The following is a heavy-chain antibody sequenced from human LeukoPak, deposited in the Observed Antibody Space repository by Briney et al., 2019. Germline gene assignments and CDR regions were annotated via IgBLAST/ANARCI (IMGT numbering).Heavy chain of an antibody. CDR2: INHSGST. V-gene: IGHV4-34*01. J-gene: IGHJ4*02. D-gene: IGHD5-18*01. CDR1: GFTFSRDW. Sequence: PGGSLRLSCVGTGFTFSRDWMSWVRQPPGKGLEWIGEINHSGSTNYNPSLKSRVTISVDTSKNQFSLKLSSVTAADTAVYYCARGLWSYGRNFDYWGQGTLVTVSS. CDR3: ARGLWSYGRNFDY.